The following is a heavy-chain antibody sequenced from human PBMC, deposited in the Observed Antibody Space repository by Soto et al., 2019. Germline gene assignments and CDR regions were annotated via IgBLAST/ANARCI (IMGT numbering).Heavy chain of an antibody. CDR1: GFTFSSYG. V-gene: IGHV3-30*18. Sequence: VQLVESGGGVVQPGRSLRLSCAASGFTFSSYGMHWVRQAPGKGLEWVAVISYDGSNKYYADSVKGRFTISRDNSKNTLYLQMNSLRAEDTAVYYCAKGLALSGWFDYWGQGTLVTVSS. J-gene: IGHJ4*02. CDR3: AKGLALSGWFDY. CDR2: ISYDGSNK. D-gene: IGHD6-19*01.